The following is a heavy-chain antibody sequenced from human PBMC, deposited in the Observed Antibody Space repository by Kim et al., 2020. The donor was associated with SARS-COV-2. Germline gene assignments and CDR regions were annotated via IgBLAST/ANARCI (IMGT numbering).Heavy chain of an antibody. CDR1: GFTFSRYW. V-gene: IGHV3-7*01. CDR3: ASHLIAVGAFDI. J-gene: IGHJ3*02. CDR2: IKQDGSEK. D-gene: IGHD6-19*01. Sequence: GGSLRLSCAASGFTFSRYWMSWVRQAPGKGLEWVANIKQDGSEKYYVDSVKGRFTISRDNAKNSLYLQMNSLRAEDTAVYYCASHLIAVGAFDIWGQGTMVTVSS.